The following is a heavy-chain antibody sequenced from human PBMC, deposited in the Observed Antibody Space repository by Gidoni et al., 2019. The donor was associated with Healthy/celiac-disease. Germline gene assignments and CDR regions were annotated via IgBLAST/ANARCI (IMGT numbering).Heavy chain of an antibody. CDR2: ISGSGGST. CDR1: GFTFSSYA. D-gene: IGHD6-13*01. CDR3: AKGSSWYPGADYYYYGMDV. J-gene: IGHJ6*02. Sequence: EVQLVESGGGLVQPGGSLRLSCAASGFTFSSYAMRWVRQAPGKGLEWVSAISGSGGSTYYADSVKGRFTISRDNSKNTLYLQMNSLRAEDTAVYYCAKGSSWYPGADYYYYGMDVWGQGTTVTVSS. V-gene: IGHV3-23*04.